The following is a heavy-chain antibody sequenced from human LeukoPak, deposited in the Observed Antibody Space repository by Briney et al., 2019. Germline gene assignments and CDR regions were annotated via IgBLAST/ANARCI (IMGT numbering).Heavy chain of an antibody. CDR2: IKQDGSEK. J-gene: IGHJ4*02. CDR3: AREGYYDYVWGSYRFYDY. D-gene: IGHD3-16*02. Sequence: PGGSLRLSCAASGYTFSSAWMSWEREAPGRGRECVANIKQDGSEKYYVDSVKGRFTISRDNAKNSLYLQMNSLSAEDTAVYYCAREGYYDYVWGSYRFYDYWGQGTLVTVSS. V-gene: IGHV3-7*01. CDR1: GYTFSSAW.